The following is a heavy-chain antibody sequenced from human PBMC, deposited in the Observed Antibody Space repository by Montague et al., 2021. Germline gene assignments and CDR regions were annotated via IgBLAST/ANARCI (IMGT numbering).Heavy chain of an antibody. D-gene: IGHD6-13*01. CDR1: GASLTSNIYY. V-gene: IGHV4-39*07. CDR3: ARVFSSWYVGWFDP. Sequence: LSLPFPFSGASLTSNIYYWGWIRQSPGKGLEWIGSIYYSGNSFYQPPLKSRITMAVDTSKNQFSLKLSSVTAADTAIYYCARVFSSWYVGWFDPWGQGTLVTVSS. CDR2: IYYSGNS. J-gene: IGHJ5*02.